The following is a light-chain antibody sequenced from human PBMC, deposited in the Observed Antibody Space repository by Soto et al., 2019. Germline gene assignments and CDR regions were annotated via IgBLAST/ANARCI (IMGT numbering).Light chain of an antibody. Sequence: QSVLTQPPSASGTPGQRVTISCSGSSSNVGGNPVNWYQQLPGTAPKLLIYSNNQRPSGVPDRFSGSKSGTSVSLAISGLQSEDEADYYCAAWDNSLNIYVFGAGTKVTVL. V-gene: IGLV1-44*01. CDR1: SSNVGGNP. CDR2: SNN. CDR3: AAWDNSLNIYV. J-gene: IGLJ1*01.